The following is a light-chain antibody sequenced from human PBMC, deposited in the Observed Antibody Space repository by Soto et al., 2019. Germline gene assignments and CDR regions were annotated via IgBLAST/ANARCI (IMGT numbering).Light chain of an antibody. CDR1: QSVSSSY. V-gene: IGKV3-20*01. J-gene: IGKJ1*01. Sequence: EIVLTQSPGTLSLSPGERATLSCRASQSVSSSYLAWYQQKPGQAPRLLIYGASSRATGIPDRFSGSGSGTDFTLTSSRLEPEDFAVYYCQQYSSSWTIGQGTKVEIK. CDR3: QQYSSSWT. CDR2: GAS.